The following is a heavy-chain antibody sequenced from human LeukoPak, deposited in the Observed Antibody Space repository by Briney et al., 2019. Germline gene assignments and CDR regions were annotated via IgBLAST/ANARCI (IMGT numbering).Heavy chain of an antibody. CDR2: INSNGGAT. J-gene: IGHJ4*02. D-gene: IGHD1-26*01. V-gene: IGHV1-8*01. CDR1: GYTFTNDD. CDR3: ARGNPWELLPHGDY. Sequence: ASVKVSCKASGYTFTNDDINWVRQATGQGLEWMAWINSNGGATGYAQRFQGRVTLTRDTSISTAYMELSSLRSDDTAVYYCARGNPWELLPHGDYWGQGTLITVSS.